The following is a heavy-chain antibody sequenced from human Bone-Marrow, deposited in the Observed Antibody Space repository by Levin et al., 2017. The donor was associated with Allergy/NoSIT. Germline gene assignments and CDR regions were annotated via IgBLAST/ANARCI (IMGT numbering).Heavy chain of an antibody. J-gene: IGHJ6*02. D-gene: IGHD3-22*01. CDR2: ISNSGNTI. Sequence: GGSLRLSCAASGFTFSDYSMSWIRQAPGKGLEWVSYISNSGNTIYYADSVKGRFIISRDNATSSLFLQMNSLRVEDTAVYYCHAFYDSTAYYYYGIDVWGQGTTVTVSS. CDR3: HAFYDSTAYYYYGIDV. CDR1: GFTFSDYS. V-gene: IGHV3-11*01.